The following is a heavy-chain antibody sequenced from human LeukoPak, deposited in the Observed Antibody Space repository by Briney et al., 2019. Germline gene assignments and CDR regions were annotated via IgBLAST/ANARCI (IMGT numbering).Heavy chain of an antibody. D-gene: IGHD6-13*01. V-gene: IGHV4-59*08. CDR3: ARQGIPIAAAGFFDY. CDR1: GGSISSYY. CDR2: IYYSGST. Sequence: PSETLSLTCTVSGGSISSYYWSWIRQPPGKGLEWIGYIYYSGSTYYNPSLKSRVTISVDTSKNQFSLKLSSVTAADTAVYYCARQGIPIAAAGFFDYWGQGTLVTVSS. J-gene: IGHJ4*02.